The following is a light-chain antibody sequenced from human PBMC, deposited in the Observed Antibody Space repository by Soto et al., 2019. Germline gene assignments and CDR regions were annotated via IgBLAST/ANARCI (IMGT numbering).Light chain of an antibody. CDR1: PGISSF. V-gene: IGKV1-9*01. Sequence: DIQLTQSPSILLASVGDRVTITCRASPGISSFLAWYRQKPGKAPELLLFSASTLVTGVPSRFSGSGSETDFTLTISSLQPEDSATYYCQQLNSYPYTFGPGTKVTLK. J-gene: IGKJ3*01. CDR3: QQLNSYPYT. CDR2: SAS.